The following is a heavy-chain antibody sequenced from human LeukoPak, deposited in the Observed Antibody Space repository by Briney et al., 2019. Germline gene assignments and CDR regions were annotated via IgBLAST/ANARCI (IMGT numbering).Heavy chain of an antibody. CDR1: GFTFSSYA. CDR3: AKDVPYCSGGSCYSGTFDY. D-gene: IGHD2-15*01. CDR2: ISGSGGST. Sequence: GGSLRLSCAASGFTFSSYAMSWVRQAPGKGLEWVSAISGSGGSTYYADSVKGRFTISRDNSKNTLYLQMNSLRAEDTAVYYCAKDVPYCSGGSCYSGTFDYWGQGTLVTVSS. J-gene: IGHJ4*02. V-gene: IGHV3-23*01.